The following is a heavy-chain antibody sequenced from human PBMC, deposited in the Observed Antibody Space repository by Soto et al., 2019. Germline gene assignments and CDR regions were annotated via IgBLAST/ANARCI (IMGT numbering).Heavy chain of an antibody. J-gene: IGHJ4*02. CDR1: GCSIRYYY. CDR2: IYYSGST. V-gene: IGHV4-59*08. D-gene: IGHD3-22*01. Sequence: TLYLTCTASGCSIRYYYWCWIRQPPGKGLEWIGYIYYSGSTNFNPSLKSRVTFSVDTSKNQFSLKLSSVTAADTAVYYCAHYDSSGYYWYWGQG. CDR3: AHYDSSGYYWY.